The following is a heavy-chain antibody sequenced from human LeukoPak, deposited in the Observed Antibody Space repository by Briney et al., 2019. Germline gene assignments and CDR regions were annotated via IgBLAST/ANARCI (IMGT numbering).Heavy chain of an antibody. D-gene: IGHD2-2*01. CDR1: GYSFTNYW. CDR2: IYPGDSDT. J-gene: IGHJ6*03. V-gene: IGHV5-51*01. CDR3: ARSSGCSSTSCSYYYYYMDV. Sequence: GESLKISCKGSGYSFTNYWIGWVRQMPGKGLEWMGIIYPGDSDTRYSPSFQGQVTISADKSISTAYLQWSSLKASDTAMYYCARSSGCSSTSCSYYYYYMDVWGKGTTVTVSS.